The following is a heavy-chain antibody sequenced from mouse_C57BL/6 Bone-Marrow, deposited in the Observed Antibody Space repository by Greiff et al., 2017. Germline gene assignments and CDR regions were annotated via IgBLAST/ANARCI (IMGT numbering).Heavy chain of an antibody. CDR3: ARSAWFAY. CDR2: ISSGSSTI. Sequence: EVHLVESGGGLVKPGGSLKLSCAASGFTFSDYGMHWVRQAPEKGLEWVAYISSGSSTIYYADTVQGRFTISRDNAKNTLFLQMTSLRSEDTAMYYCARSAWFAYWGQGTLVTVSA. V-gene: IGHV5-17*01. CDR1: GFTFSDYG. J-gene: IGHJ3*01.